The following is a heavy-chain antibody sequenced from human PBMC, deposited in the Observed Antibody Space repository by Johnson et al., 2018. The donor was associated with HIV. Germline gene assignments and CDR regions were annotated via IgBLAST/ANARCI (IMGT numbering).Heavy chain of an antibody. D-gene: IGHD1-26*01. CDR3: TTWTYYGAFDI. J-gene: IGHJ3*02. V-gene: IGHV3-30*03. Sequence: QVQLLESGGGVVQPGRSLRLSCAASGFTFSSYGMHWARQAPGKGQEWVATISYDGSDKYFADSVKGRFTIFRANSKNTLYLQMNSLKTEDTAVYYCTTWTYYGAFDIWGQGTMVTVSS. CDR2: ISYDGSDK. CDR1: GFTFSSYG.